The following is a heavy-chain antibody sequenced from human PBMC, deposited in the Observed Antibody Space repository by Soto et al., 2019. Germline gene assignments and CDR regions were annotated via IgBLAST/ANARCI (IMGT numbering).Heavy chain of an antibody. CDR1: GGTFSSYA. CDR3: ARGEQLNNVVLVAAIPSYYSYGMDV. Sequence: QVQLVQSGAEVKKPGSSVKVSCKASGGTFSSYAISWVRQAPGQGLEWMGGIIPIFGTANYAQKFQGRVTITADESTSTAYMELTSLRSEDTAVYYCARGEQLNNVVLVAAIPSYYSYGMDVWGQGTTVTVSS. V-gene: IGHV1-69*01. CDR2: IIPIFGTA. D-gene: IGHD2-15*01. J-gene: IGHJ6*02.